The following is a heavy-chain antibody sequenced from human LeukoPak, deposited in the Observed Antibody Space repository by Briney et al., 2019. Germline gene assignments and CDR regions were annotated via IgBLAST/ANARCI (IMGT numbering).Heavy chain of an antibody. V-gene: IGHV3-33*01. CDR1: GFSFTIYG. CDR2: IWYDGTKK. Sequence: GGSLRLSCAPSGFSFTIYGMHWVRQAPGKGREWVTVIWYDGTKKYYAESVKGRFTISRDNSKNTLYLQMNSLRAEDTAVYYCARYCGGDCTDAFDIWGQGTMVTVSS. CDR3: ARYCGGDCTDAFDI. J-gene: IGHJ3*02. D-gene: IGHD2-21*02.